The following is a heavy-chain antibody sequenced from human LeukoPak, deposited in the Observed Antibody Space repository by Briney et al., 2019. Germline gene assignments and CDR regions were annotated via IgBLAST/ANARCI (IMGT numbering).Heavy chain of an antibody. CDR2: IFYSGST. Sequence: SGTLSLTCAVSGGSISSSNWWSWIRQPPGKGLEWIGNIFYSGSTYYGPSLKSRLTISLDTSRNQFSLKLNSVTAADTAVYYCARASSGYPPLFDYWGQGTLVTVSS. CDR1: GGSISSSNW. CDR3: ARASSGYPPLFDY. V-gene: IGHV4-4*02. D-gene: IGHD3-22*01. J-gene: IGHJ4*02.